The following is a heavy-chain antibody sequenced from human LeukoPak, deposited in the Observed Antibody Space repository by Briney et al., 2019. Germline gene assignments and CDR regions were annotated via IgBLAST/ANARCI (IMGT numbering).Heavy chain of an antibody. CDR3: AKAASASAAIDY. V-gene: IGHV3-30*02. CDR1: GFTFSSYG. J-gene: IGHJ4*02. Sequence: PGGSLRLSCAASGFTFSSYGMHWVRQAPGKGLEWVAFIRYDGSNKYYADSVKGRFTISSDNSKNTLYLQMNSLRAEDTAVYYCAKAASASAAIDYWGQGTLVTVSS. CDR2: IRYDGSNK. D-gene: IGHD2-2*01.